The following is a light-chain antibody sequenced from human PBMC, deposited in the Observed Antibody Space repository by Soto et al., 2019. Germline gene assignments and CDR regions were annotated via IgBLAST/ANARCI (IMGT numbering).Light chain of an antibody. J-gene: IGLJ1*01. CDR3: SSYTISNTLPFV. CDR1: RRDVGGYNY. V-gene: IGLV2-14*01. Sequence: QSLLPQPASVSGSPGQSITISCTGTRRDVGGYNYVSWYQQYPGKSPKLLIYELTHRPSGVSNRFSGSKSGNTASLTISGLQAEDEADYYCSSYTISNTLPFVFGTGTKVTVL. CDR2: ELT.